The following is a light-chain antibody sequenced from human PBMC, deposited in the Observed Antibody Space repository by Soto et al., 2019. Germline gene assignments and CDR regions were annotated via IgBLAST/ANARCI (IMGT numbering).Light chain of an antibody. CDR1: SSAVGSYRF. Sequence: QSALTRPASVSGSPGQSITISCTGSSSAVGSYRFVSWYQHHPGKVPKLIIYEGGKRPSGVSNRFSGSEPGNTASLTISGLQAEDEADYYCGSSAPSRTFVFGTGTKLTVL. V-gene: IGLV2-23*01. CDR2: EGG. J-gene: IGLJ1*01. CDR3: GSSAPSRTFV.